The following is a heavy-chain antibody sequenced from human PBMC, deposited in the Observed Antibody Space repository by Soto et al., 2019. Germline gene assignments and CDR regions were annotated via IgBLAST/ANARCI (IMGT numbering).Heavy chain of an antibody. V-gene: IGHV3-30-3*01. CDR1: GFTFSSYA. CDR2: ISYDGSNK. Sequence: QVQLVESGGGVVQPGRSLRLSCAASGFTFSSYAMHWVRQAPGKGLEWVAVISYDGSNKYYADSVKGRFTISRDNSKNTLYLQMNSLRAEDTAVYYCARDQSKFVLMLYASVNFDYWGQGTLVTVSS. J-gene: IGHJ4*02. CDR3: ARDQSKFVLMLYASVNFDY. D-gene: IGHD2-8*01.